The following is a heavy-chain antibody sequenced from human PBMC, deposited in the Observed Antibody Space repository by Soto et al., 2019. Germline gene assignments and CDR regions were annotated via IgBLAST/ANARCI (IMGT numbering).Heavy chain of an antibody. Sequence: ASVKVSCKASGGTFSSYAISWVRQAPGQGLEWMGGIIPIFGTANYAQKFQGRVTITADKSTSTAYMDLSSLRSEDTAVYYCARDYCSSTSCYTGYYYGMDVWGQGTTVTVSS. D-gene: IGHD2-2*02. CDR3: ARDYCSSTSCYTGYYYGMDV. CDR2: IIPIFGTA. J-gene: IGHJ6*02. V-gene: IGHV1-69*06. CDR1: GGTFSSYA.